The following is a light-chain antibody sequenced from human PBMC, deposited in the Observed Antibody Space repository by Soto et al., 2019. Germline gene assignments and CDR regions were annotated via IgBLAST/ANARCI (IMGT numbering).Light chain of an antibody. CDR2: GNS. V-gene: IGLV1-40*01. CDR3: QSYDTSLSGYV. J-gene: IGLJ1*01. Sequence: QPVLTQPPSVSGAPGQRVTISCTGSSSNIGAGYDVHWYRQLPGTAPKLLIYGNSNRPSGVPDRFSGSKSATSASLAITGLQAEDEADYYCQSYDTSLSGYVFGTGTKVTVL. CDR1: SSNIGAGYD.